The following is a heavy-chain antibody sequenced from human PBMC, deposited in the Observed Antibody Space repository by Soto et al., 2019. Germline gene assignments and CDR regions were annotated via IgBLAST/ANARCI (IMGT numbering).Heavy chain of an antibody. D-gene: IGHD1-26*01. CDR1: GFTFSSYS. CDR3: AREDILGARSFDY. CDR2: ISSGSKTI. Sequence: PGGSLRLSCVASGFTFSSYSVNWVRQAPGKGLEWVSYISSGSKTIFYADSVKGRFTVSRDNAKNSQFLQMNSLRDDDTAVYYRAREDILGARSFDYWGRGTLVTVSS. V-gene: IGHV3-48*02. J-gene: IGHJ4*02.